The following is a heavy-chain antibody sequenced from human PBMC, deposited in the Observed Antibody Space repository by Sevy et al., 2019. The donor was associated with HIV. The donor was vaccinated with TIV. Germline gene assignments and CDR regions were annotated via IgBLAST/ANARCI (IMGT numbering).Heavy chain of an antibody. J-gene: IGHJ5*02. V-gene: IGHV4-34*01. D-gene: IGHD2-2*01. CDR3: ARAPPVVVVPGAPSWFDP. Sequence: SETLSLTCAVYGGSFSGYYWHWIRQPPGKGLEWIGEINHSGSTHYNPSLKSRITISVDTSKNQFSLRLNSVTAADTAVYYCARAPPVVVVPGAPSWFDPWGQGTLVTVSS. CDR2: INHSGST. CDR1: GGSFSGYY.